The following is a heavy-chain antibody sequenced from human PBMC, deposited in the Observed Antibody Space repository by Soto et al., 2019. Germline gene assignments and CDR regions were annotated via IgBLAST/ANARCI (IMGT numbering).Heavy chain of an antibody. J-gene: IGHJ4*02. D-gene: IGHD2-21*01. CDR2: ISGHNGNT. CDR3: ARGGPIVCNSPFDH. V-gene: IGHV1-18*04. Sequence: ASVKVSCKASGYSLISCDITWVRQAPGQGLEWMGWISGHNGNTNYAQKLQGRVAMTIDTSTSTAYLELRSLRSDDTAMYYCARGGPIVCNSPFDHWGQGTLVTVSS. CDR1: GYSLISCD.